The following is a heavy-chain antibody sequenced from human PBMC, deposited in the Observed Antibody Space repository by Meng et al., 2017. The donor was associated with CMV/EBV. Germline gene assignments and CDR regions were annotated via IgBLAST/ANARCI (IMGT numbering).Heavy chain of an antibody. CDR3: ARSMVVAGDWFDP. V-gene: IGHV4-4*07. D-gene: IGHD2-15*01. CDR2: SYTSGST. Sequence: PGLANPPETLPLPRTASGGATRRSYWICTRQPAGKGLEWIGRSYTSGSTNYNPSRNSRVTMSVETSKNQFALKLSSVTAADTAVYYCARSMVVAGDWFDPWGQGTLVTVSS. CDR1: GGATRRSY. J-gene: IGHJ5*02.